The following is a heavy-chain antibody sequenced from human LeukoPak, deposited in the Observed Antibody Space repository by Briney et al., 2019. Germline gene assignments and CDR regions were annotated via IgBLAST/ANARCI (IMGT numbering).Heavy chain of an antibody. CDR3: ARADSGSSFDY. CDR2: IYYSGST. Sequence: SQTLSLTCTVSGGSISSGGYYWSRIRQHPGKGLEWIGYIYYSGSTYYNPSLKSRVTISVDTSKNQFSLKLSSVTAADTAVYYCARADSGSSFDYWGQGTLVTVSS. CDR1: GGSISSGGYY. J-gene: IGHJ4*02. V-gene: IGHV4-31*03. D-gene: IGHD1-26*01.